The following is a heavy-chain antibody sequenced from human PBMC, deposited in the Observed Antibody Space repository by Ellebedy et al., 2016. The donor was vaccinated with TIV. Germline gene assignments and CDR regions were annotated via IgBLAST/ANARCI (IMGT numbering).Heavy chain of an antibody. V-gene: IGHV2-26*01. D-gene: IGHD3-9*01. CDR3: ARIQCGPTSGWYDILTGYSGYYYYYYMDV. J-gene: IGHJ6*03. Sequence: SGPTLVXPTETLTLTCTVSGFSLSNARMGVSWIRQPPGKALEWLAHIFSNDEKSYSTSLKSRLTISKDTSKSQVVLTMTNMDPVDTATYYCARIQCGPTSGWYDILTGYSGYYYYYYMDVWGKGTTVTVSS. CDR1: GFSLSNARMG. CDR2: IFSNDEK.